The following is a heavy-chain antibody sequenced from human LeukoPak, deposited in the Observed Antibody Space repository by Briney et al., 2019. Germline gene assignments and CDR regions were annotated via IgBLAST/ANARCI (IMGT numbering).Heavy chain of an antibody. Sequence: ASVKVSCKTSGYSFTDYYMHWVRQAPGQGLEWMGWINPNSGGTSSAQKFQGRVTMTRDTSITTVFMEVSWLTSDDTAIYYCARADRLHGGPYLIGPWGQGTLVTVSS. J-gene: IGHJ5*02. V-gene: IGHV1-2*02. CDR2: INPNSGGT. D-gene: IGHD2-21*01. CDR1: GYSFTDYY. CDR3: ARADRLHGGPYLIGP.